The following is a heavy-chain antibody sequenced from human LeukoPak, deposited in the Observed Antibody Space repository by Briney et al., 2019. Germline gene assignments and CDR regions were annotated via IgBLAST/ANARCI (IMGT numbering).Heavy chain of an antibody. CDR3: AKAPYGSGSYYVNF. CDR2: IRGAGDIT. D-gene: IGHD3-10*01. V-gene: IGHV3-23*01. CDR1: GFTFISYG. Sequence: GGSLRLSCAASGFTFISYGMSWVRQAPGKGLEWVSAIRGAGDITDYADSVKGRFTISRDNSKNTLYLQMSSLRAEDTAIYYCAKAPYGSGSYYVNFWGQGTLVTVSS. J-gene: IGHJ4*02.